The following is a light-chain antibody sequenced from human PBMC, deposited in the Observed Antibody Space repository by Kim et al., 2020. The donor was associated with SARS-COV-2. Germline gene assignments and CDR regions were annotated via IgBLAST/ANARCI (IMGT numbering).Light chain of an antibody. Sequence: ASSGDTVTMTYRASQDIGNHLGWYQQKPGKVPELLIYEASTLQSGVPSRFSGRGSGTDFTLTISSLQPEDVATYYCQRYGNAPLTFGGGTKVDIK. CDR2: EAS. CDR1: QDIGNH. CDR3: QRYGNAPLT. V-gene: IGKV1-27*01. J-gene: IGKJ4*01.